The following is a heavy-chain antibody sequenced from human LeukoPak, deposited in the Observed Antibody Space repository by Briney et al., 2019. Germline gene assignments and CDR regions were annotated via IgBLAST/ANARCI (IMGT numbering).Heavy chain of an antibody. J-gene: IGHJ5*02. Sequence: PSETLSLTCAVYGGSFSGYYWSWIRQPPGKGLEWIGEINHSGSTNYNPSLKSRVTISVDTSKNQFSLKLSSVTAADTAVYYCARRELRRLAGWFDPWGQGTLVTVSS. CDR1: GGSFSGYY. V-gene: IGHV4-34*01. CDR2: INHSGST. D-gene: IGHD1-7*01. CDR3: ARRELRRLAGWFDP.